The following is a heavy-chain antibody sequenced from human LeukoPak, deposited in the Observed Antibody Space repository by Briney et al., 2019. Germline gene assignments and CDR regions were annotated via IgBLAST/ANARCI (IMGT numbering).Heavy chain of an antibody. Sequence: PSETLSLTCTVSGGSISSYYWSWIRQPPGKGLEWIGYIYYSGSTNYNPSLKSRVTISVDTSKNQFSLKLSSVTAADTAVYYCARQAVCGGDCYPVDYWGQGTPVTVSS. V-gene: IGHV4-59*08. CDR1: GGSISSYY. D-gene: IGHD2-21*02. CDR3: ARQAVCGGDCYPVDY. J-gene: IGHJ4*02. CDR2: IYYSGST.